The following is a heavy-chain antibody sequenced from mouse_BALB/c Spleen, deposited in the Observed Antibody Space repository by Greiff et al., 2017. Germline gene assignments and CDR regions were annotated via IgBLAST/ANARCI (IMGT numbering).Heavy chain of an antibody. J-gene: IGHJ4*01. V-gene: IGHV5-4*02. CDR3: ARTGNYEYYYAMDY. CDR1: GFTFSDYY. CDR2: ISDGGSYT. D-gene: IGHD2-1*01. Sequence: EVQLVESGGGLVKPGGSLKLSCAASGFTFSDYYMYWVRQTPEKRLEWVATISDGGSYTYYPDSVKGRFTISRDNAKNNLYLQMSSLKSEDTAMYYCARTGNYEYYYAMDYWGQGTSVTVSS.